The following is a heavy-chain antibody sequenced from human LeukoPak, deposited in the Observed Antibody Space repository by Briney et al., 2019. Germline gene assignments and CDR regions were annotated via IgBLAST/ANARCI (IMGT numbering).Heavy chain of an antibody. V-gene: IGHV4-4*07. CDR3: ARDRSYGPDH. Sequence: SETLSLTCTVSGDSISGFYWSWIRQPAGKGLEWIGRINTSGSTNYKPSPKSRVTMSVDTSKNQFSLKLSPVTAADTAVYYCARDRSYGPDHWGQGTLVTVSS. CDR2: INTSGST. CDR1: GDSISGFY. J-gene: IGHJ4*02. D-gene: IGHD5-18*01.